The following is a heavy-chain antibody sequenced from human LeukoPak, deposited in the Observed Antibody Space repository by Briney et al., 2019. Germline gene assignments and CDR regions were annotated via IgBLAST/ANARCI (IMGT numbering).Heavy chain of an antibody. J-gene: IGHJ6*03. V-gene: IGHV4-38-2*02. CDR1: GYSISSGYY. CDR3: AREGAAPYYYYMDV. D-gene: IGHD1-26*01. CDR2: IYHSGST. Sequence: SETLSLTCTVSGYSISSGYYWGWIRQPPGKGLEWIGSIYHSGSTYYNPSLKSRVTISVDTSKNQFSLKLSSVTAADTAVYYCAREGAAPYYYYMDVWGKGTTVTISS.